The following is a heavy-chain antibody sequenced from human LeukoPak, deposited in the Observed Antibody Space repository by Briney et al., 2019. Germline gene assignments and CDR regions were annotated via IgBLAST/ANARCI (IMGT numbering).Heavy chain of an antibody. D-gene: IGHD3-22*01. CDR1: GFTFSNHW. CDR3: ARGPGSSGGAFVGDY. Sequence: GGSLRLSCAASGFTFSNHWMHWVRQVPGKGLVWVSRIDGGGSSTSYADSVRGRFSISRDNGKSTLYLQMNSLKVEDTAVYYCARGPGSSGGAFVGDYWGHGTLVTVSS. CDR2: IDGGGSST. V-gene: IGHV3-74*01. J-gene: IGHJ4*01.